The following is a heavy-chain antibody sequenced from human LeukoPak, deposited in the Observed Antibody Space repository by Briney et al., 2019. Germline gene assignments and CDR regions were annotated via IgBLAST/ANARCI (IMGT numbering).Heavy chain of an antibody. CDR1: GFTFSSYA. CDR2: INGDGSL. D-gene: IGHD6-13*01. Sequence: GGSLRLSCAASGFTFSSYAMSWVRQAPGKGLVWVSRINGDGSLSYADSVKGRFTISRDNTKNMLYLQMNSLRAEDTAVYYCAGGASSTVHYWGQGTLVTVSS. V-gene: IGHV3-74*01. J-gene: IGHJ4*02. CDR3: AGGASSTVHY.